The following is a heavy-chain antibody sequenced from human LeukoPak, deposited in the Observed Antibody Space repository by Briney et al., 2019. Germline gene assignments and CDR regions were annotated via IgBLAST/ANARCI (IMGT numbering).Heavy chain of an antibody. J-gene: IGHJ4*02. CDR3: VRDGSYYDSRGYYYLY. Sequence: ASVKVSCKASGGTFSSCGISWVRQAPGQGLEWMGGITPMFGTANYAQKFQGRVTITADESTSTAYMELSSLRSEDTAVYYCVRDGSYYDSRGYYYLYWGQGTLVTVSS. CDR2: ITPMFGTA. CDR1: GGTFSSCG. V-gene: IGHV1-69*13. D-gene: IGHD3-22*01.